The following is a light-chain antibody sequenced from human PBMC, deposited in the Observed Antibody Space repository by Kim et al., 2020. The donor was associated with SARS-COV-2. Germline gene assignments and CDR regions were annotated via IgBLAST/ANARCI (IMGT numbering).Light chain of an antibody. Sequence: VSPGQTATITCSGDKLGTKYVCWYQQKPGQSPVLVMFQDDKRPSGIPERFSGSNSGNTATLTISGTQTMDEADYYCQAWDSSTVIFGGRTKVTVL. J-gene: IGLJ2*01. CDR3: QAWDSSTVI. CDR1: KLGTKY. CDR2: QDD. V-gene: IGLV3-1*01.